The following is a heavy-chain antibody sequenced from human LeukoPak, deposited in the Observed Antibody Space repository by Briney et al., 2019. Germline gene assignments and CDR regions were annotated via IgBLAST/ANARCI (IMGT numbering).Heavy chain of an antibody. Sequence: GGSLRLSCVASGFTFSSYAMNWVRQAPGKGLEWVSSISSSSSYIYYADSMKGRFTISRDNAKNSLYLQMNSLRAEDTAVYYCARYSYGSGYYYYMDVWGKGTTVTVSS. CDR1: GFTFSSYA. CDR2: ISSSSSYI. J-gene: IGHJ6*03. CDR3: ARYSYGSGYYYYMDV. D-gene: IGHD5-18*01. V-gene: IGHV3-21*01.